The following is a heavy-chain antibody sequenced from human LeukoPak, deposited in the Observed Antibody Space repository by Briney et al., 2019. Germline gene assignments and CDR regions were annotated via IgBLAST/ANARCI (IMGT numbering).Heavy chain of an antibody. Sequence: GGSLRLSCAASGFTFSSYGMHWVRQAPGKGLEWVSAISGSGGSTYYADSVKGRFTISRDNSKNTLYLQMNSLRAEDTAVYYCAKGAARQGYYMDVWGKGTTVTVSS. CDR3: AKGAARQGYYMDV. CDR1: GFTFSSYG. V-gene: IGHV3-23*01. CDR2: ISGSGGST. D-gene: IGHD6-6*01. J-gene: IGHJ6*03.